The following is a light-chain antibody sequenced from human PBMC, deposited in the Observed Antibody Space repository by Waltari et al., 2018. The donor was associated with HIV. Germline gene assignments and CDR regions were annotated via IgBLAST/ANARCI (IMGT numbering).Light chain of an antibody. J-gene: IGLJ2*01. CDR2: ENN. Sequence: QSVLTQPPSVSAAPGQKVTISCSGSSSNIGHNLVSWYQQLPGTAPKLLIFENNKRPSVIPDRCSGSKSGTSATLGITGLQTGDEAEYYCATWDSSLSAGVFGGGTKLTVL. CDR1: SSNIGHNL. V-gene: IGLV1-51*02. CDR3: ATWDSSLSAGV.